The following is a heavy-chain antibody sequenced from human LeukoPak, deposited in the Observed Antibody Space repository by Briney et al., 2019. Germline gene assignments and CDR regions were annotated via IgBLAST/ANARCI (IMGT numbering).Heavy chain of an antibody. J-gene: IGHJ4*02. CDR2: IRLDGSIK. D-gene: IGHD3-16*01. Sequence: GGSLRLSCVASGFTFSSYGMYWVRQAPDKGLEWVAFIRLDGSIKYYGDSVKGRFTISRDNSKNTLYLQLNSLRPEDTAVYYCAKEVELGGFDYWGQGTLVTVSS. V-gene: IGHV3-30*02. CDR3: AKEVELGGFDY. CDR1: GFTFSSYG.